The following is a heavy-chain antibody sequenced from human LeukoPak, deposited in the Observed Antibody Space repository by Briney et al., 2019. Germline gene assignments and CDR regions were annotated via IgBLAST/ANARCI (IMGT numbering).Heavy chain of an antibody. D-gene: IGHD4-17*01. CDR3: ATQTTDREGYFDY. J-gene: IGHJ4*02. CDR1: GGSISSSSYY. Sequence: KPSETLSLTCTVSGGSISSSSYYWGWIRQPPGKGLEWIGSIYYSGSTYYNPSLKSRVTISVDTSKNQFSLKLSSVTAADTAVYYCATQTTDREGYFDYWGQGTLVTVSS. CDR2: IYYSGST. V-gene: IGHV4-39*07.